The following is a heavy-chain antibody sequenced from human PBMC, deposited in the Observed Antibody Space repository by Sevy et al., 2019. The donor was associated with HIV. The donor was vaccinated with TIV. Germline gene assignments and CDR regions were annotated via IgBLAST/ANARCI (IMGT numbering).Heavy chain of an antibody. Sequence: GGSLRLSCVVSGYSFSSYAISWVRQAPGKGLEWVSTINGRGGSTYYAALMKGRFTISSDNPKNTRFLQMINLRVDDTAIYDGAGPSSRMAAAASAFDDNWGQGTLVTVSS. D-gene: IGHD6-13*01. CDR2: INGRGGST. J-gene: IGHJ4*02. V-gene: IGHV3-23*01. CDR1: GYSFSSYA. CDR3: AGPSSRMAAAASAFDDN.